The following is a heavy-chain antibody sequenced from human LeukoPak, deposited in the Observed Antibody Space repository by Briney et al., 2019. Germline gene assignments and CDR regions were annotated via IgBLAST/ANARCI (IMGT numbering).Heavy chain of an antibody. Sequence: SETLSLTCTVSGGSISSSSYCWGRIRQPPGKGLEWIGNIYYSGRTYYNPSLKSRVTISVDTSKNQFSLKLSSVIATDTAVYYCARGVSMIVVVIHDWYFDLWGRGTLVTVSS. CDR3: ARGVSMIVVVIHDWYFDL. CDR2: IYYSGRT. D-gene: IGHD3-22*01. V-gene: IGHV4-39*01. CDR1: GGSISSSSYC. J-gene: IGHJ2*01.